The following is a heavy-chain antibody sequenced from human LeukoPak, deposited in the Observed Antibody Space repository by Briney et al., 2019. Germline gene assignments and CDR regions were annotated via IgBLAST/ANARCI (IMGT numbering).Heavy chain of an antibody. CDR2: INPNSGGT. CDR3: ARVGIAARPPLDAFDI. V-gene: IGHV1-2*02. D-gene: IGHD6-6*01. Sequence: ASVKVSCKASGGTFSNYAISWVRQAPGQGLEWMGWINPNSGGTNYAQKFQGRVTMTRDTSISTAYMELSRLRSDDTAVYYCARVGIAARPPLDAFDIWGQGTMVTVSS. J-gene: IGHJ3*02. CDR1: GGTFSNYA.